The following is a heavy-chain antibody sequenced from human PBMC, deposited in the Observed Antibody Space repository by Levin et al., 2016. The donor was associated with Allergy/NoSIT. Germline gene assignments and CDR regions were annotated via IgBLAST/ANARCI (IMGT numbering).Heavy chain of an antibody. D-gene: IGHD3-10*01. Sequence: GESLKISCGASGFIFKRHGMSWVRQAPGKGPEWVSAITASGDTTFYADSVRGRFSIPRDNSNDTLYLQMNSLRAEDTAVYYCAKDQFGELLSVAMDVWGQGTTVIVSS. CDR2: ITASGDTT. CDR1: GFIFKRHG. CDR3: AKDQFGELLSVAMDV. V-gene: IGHV3-23*01. J-gene: IGHJ6*02.